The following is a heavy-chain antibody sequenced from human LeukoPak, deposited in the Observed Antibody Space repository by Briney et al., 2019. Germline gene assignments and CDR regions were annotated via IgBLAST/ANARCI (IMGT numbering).Heavy chain of an antibody. V-gene: IGHV3-23*01. D-gene: IGHD3-3*01. Sequence: TGGSLRLSCAASGFTFSSYAMSWVRQAPGKGLEWVSAISGSGGSTYYADSVKGRFTISRDNPKNTLYLQMNGLRAEDTAVYYCAKRFLEWLFSMDVWGKGTTVTVSS. J-gene: IGHJ6*03. CDR2: ISGSGGST. CDR1: GFTFSSYA. CDR3: AKRFLEWLFSMDV.